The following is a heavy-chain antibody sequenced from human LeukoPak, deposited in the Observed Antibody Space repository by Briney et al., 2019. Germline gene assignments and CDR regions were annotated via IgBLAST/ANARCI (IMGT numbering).Heavy chain of an antibody. Sequence: SVKVSCKASGGTFSSYAVSWVRQAPGQGLQWMGGIIPIFGTANYAQKFQGRVTITRDTSASTAYMELSSLRSEDMAVYYCARGAKFRSYGSGTYYTSLPFDPWGQGTLVTVSS. J-gene: IGHJ5*02. V-gene: IGHV1-69*05. D-gene: IGHD3-10*01. CDR2: IIPIFGTA. CDR1: GGTFSSYA. CDR3: ARGAKFRSYGSGTYYTSLPFDP.